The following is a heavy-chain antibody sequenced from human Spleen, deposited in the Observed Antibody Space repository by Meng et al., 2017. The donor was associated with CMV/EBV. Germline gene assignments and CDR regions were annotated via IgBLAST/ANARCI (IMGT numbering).Heavy chain of an antibody. CDR1: GGSLCSGDSY. J-gene: IGHJ2*01. Sequence: LTFTLSGGSLCSGDSYWSLILQHPGTGLEWIAHIYYSGNTYSNSSLKSRVVISVDTSKNQFSLKLTSVTAADTAVYYCARNWGYFDLWGRGTLVTVSS. V-gene: IGHV4-31*03. CDR3: ARNWGYFDL. D-gene: IGHD7-27*01. CDR2: IYYSGNT.